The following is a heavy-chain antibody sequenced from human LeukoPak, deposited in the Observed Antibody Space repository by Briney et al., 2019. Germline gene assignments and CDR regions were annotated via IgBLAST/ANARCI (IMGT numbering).Heavy chain of an antibody. CDR3: ALFVARRPGSSRSFDP. CDR2: IYPGDSDT. Sequence: GESLKISCKGSGYSFTSYWIGWVRQMPGKGLEWMGIIYPGDSDTRYSPSFQGQVTISADKSISTAYLQWSSLKASDTAMYYCALFVARRPGSSRSFDPWGQGTLVTVSS. CDR1: GYSFTSYW. V-gene: IGHV5-51*01. J-gene: IGHJ5*02. D-gene: IGHD3-10*01.